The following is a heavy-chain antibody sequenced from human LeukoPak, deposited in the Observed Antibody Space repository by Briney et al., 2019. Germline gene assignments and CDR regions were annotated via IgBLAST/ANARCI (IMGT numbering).Heavy chain of an antibody. J-gene: IGHJ4*02. D-gene: IGHD2-8*01. CDR3: ARESPEWRYFDY. Sequence: GGSLRLSCAASGFTVSSNYMSWVRQAPGKGLEWVSVIYSGGSTYYADSVKGRFTIYRDNSKNPLYLQMNSLRAEDTAVYYCARESPEWRYFDYWGQGTLVTVSS. CDR2: IYSGGST. CDR1: GFTVSSNY. V-gene: IGHV3-53*01.